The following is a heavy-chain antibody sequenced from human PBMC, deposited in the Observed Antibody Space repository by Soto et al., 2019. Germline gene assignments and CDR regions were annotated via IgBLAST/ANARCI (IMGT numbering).Heavy chain of an antibody. CDR3: ARDRKVYYDSSGYFNPLHYYYGMDV. J-gene: IGHJ6*02. V-gene: IGHV3-48*03. Sequence: EVQLVESGGGLAQPGGSLRLSCAASGFTFSSYEMNWVRQAPGKGLEWVSYISSSGSTIYYADSVKGRFTISRDNAKNSLYLQMNSLRAEDTAVYYCARDRKVYYDSSGYFNPLHYYYGMDVWGQGTTVTVSS. D-gene: IGHD3-22*01. CDR1: GFTFSSYE. CDR2: ISSSGSTI.